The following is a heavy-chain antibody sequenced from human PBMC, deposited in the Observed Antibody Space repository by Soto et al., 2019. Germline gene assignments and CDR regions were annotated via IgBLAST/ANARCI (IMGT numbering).Heavy chain of an antibody. Sequence: QVQLVQSGAEVKKPGSSVKVSCKASGGTFSSYAISWVRQAPGQGLEWMGGIIPIFGTANYAQKFQGRVSITPDESRSTAYMELSSLRSEDTAVYYCARVGYGDYSQYYYYGMDVWGQGTTVTVSS. J-gene: IGHJ6*02. D-gene: IGHD4-17*01. CDR3: ARVGYGDYSQYYYYGMDV. CDR2: IIPIFGTA. CDR1: GGTFSSYA. V-gene: IGHV1-69*05.